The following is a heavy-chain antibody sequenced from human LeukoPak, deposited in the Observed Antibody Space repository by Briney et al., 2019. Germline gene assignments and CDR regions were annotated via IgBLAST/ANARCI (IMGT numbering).Heavy chain of an antibody. V-gene: IGHV1-69*13. CDR1: GYTFTGYY. Sequence: SVKVSCKASGYTFTGYYMHWVRQAPGQGFEWMGGITPIFGTANFAQKFQGRVSITADESTSTAFMELSSLRSEDTAVYYCAREWGLESSGYYYAYWGQGTLVTVSS. CDR3: AREWGLESSGYYYAY. CDR2: ITPIFGTA. D-gene: IGHD3-22*01. J-gene: IGHJ4*02.